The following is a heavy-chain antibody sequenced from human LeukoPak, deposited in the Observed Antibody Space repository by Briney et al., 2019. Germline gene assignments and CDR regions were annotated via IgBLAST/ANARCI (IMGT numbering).Heavy chain of an antibody. D-gene: IGHD5-18*01. CDR3: VVSYLYAFDI. Sequence: GGSLRLSCSASGFTFSSYAMHWVRQAPGKGLEYVSAISSNGGSTYYADSVKGRFTISRDNYKNTLNLQMRTLLADYTAVYYCVVSYLYAFDIWGQGTMVTVSS. CDR1: GFTFSSYA. V-gene: IGHV3-64D*09. CDR2: ISSNGGST. J-gene: IGHJ3*02.